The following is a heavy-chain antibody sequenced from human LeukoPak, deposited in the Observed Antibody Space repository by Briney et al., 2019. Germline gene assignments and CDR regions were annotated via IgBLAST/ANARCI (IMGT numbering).Heavy chain of an antibody. Sequence: QPGGSLRLSCAASGFTFSSSAMTWVRQAPGKGLEWVSYISSSGSTIYYADSVKGRFTISRDNAKNSLYLQMNSLRAEDTAVYYCARLGYCSGGSCYGMDVWGQGTTVTVSS. CDR1: GFTFSSSA. V-gene: IGHV3-48*04. CDR2: ISSSGSTI. J-gene: IGHJ6*02. CDR3: ARLGYCSGGSCYGMDV. D-gene: IGHD2-15*01.